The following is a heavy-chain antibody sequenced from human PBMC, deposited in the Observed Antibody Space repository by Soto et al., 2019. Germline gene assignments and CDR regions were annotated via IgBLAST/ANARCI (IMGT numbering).Heavy chain of an antibody. J-gene: IGHJ6*02. Sequence: QLQLQESGPGLVKPSETLSLTCTVSGCSISSSRYYWGWIRQPPGQGLEWMGSIYYSGSTYYNPSLKSRVTISVATSKTQFSLMLSSVAAADTAVYYCARRTTTTIVGVAIYYYCGMDVWGPGTPVTVSS. V-gene: IGHV4-39*01. CDR1: GCSISSSRYY. D-gene: IGHD3-3*01. CDR2: IYYSGST. CDR3: ARRTTTTIVGVAIYYYCGMDV.